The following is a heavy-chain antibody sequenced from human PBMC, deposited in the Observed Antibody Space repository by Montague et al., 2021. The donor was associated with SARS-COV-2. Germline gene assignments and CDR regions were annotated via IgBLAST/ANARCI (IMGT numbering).Heavy chain of an antibody. Sequence: SLSLSFAASGFTFSSNWMSWVRQAPGKGLEWVANIKPDGSAGYYVGSVKGRFTISRDNAKNSLYLQMNSLRAEDTAVYYCAKGSVWGQGTTVTVSS. V-gene: IGHV3-7*01. CDR1: GFTFSSNW. CDR3: AKGSV. J-gene: IGHJ6*02. CDR2: IKPDGSAG.